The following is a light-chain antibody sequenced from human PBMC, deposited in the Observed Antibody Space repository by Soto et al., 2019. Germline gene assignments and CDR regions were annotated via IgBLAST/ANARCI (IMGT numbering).Light chain of an antibody. CDR1: SSNIGSNT. CDR3: AAWDDSLNGVV. Sequence: QSVLTQPPSASGTPGQRVTISCSGSSSNIGSNTVNWYQQLPGTAPKLLIYSNNQRPSGVPDRFSGSKSGTSVSLAISGLQSEGEADYYCAAWDDSLNGVVFGGGTELTVL. J-gene: IGLJ2*01. CDR2: SNN. V-gene: IGLV1-44*01.